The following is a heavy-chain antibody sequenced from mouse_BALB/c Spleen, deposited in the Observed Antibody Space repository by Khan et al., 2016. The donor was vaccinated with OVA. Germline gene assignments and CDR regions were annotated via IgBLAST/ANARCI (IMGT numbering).Heavy chain of an antibody. CDR3: ARTARIKY. J-gene: IGHJ2*01. CDR1: GYSITSGHG. Sequence: EVQLQESGPGLVKPSQSLSLTCTVTGYSITSGHGWNWIRQFPRNKLEWMGYISYSGSTNYNPSLKSRISITRDTSKNQFFLQLNSVTTEDTATYYCARTARIKYWGQGTTLTVSS. D-gene: IGHD1-2*01. CDR2: ISYSGST. V-gene: IGHV3-2*02.